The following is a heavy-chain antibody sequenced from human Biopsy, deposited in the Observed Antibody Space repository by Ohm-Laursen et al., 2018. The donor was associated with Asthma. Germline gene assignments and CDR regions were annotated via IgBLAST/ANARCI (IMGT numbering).Heavy chain of an antibody. CDR2: ISYSGNT. CDR1: GGSIISGDYF. V-gene: IGHV4-31*03. CDR3: AAYCSTHACPFGY. Sequence: TLSLTCTVSGGSIISGDYFWSWIRQHPGKGLEWVGYISYSGNTYYNPSLKSRVSISVDTSKNQFSLNLSSVTAADTAVYYCAAYCSTHACPFGYWGQGTLVTVSS. D-gene: IGHD2-2*01. J-gene: IGHJ4*02.